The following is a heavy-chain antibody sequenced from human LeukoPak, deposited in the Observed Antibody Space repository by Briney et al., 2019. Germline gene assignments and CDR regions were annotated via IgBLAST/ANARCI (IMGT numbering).Heavy chain of an antibody. J-gene: IGHJ6*02. CDR2: IYHSGST. CDR1: GGSISSSNW. Sequence: SETLSLTCAVSGGSISSSNWWSWVRQPPGKGLEWIGEIYHSGSTNYNPSLKSRVTISVDKSKNQFSLKLSSVTAADTAVYYCARDQGYCSGGSCYEEDYYGMDVWGQGTTVTVSS. D-gene: IGHD2-15*01. V-gene: IGHV4-4*02. CDR3: ARDQGYCSGGSCYEEDYYGMDV.